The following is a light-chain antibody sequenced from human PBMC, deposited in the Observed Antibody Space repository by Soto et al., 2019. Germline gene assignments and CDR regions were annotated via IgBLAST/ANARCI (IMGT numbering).Light chain of an antibody. V-gene: IGKV3-20*01. J-gene: IGKJ2*02. CDR3: QQYGGSFST. CDR1: QTVDNND. CDR2: GAS. Sequence: DIVLTQSPGTLSLSPGERATLSCGASQTVDNNDLAWYQQKTGQAPRLLIQGASSRATGIPDRFSGSGSGTDFTLTISRLEPEDFAVYYCQQYGGSFSTFGQGTKVEIK.